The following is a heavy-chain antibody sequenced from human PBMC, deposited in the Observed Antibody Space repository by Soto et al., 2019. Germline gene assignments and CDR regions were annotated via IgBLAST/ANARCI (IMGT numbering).Heavy chain of an antibody. V-gene: IGHV3-33*01. D-gene: IGHD2-15*01. CDR1: GFTFKHYG. Sequence: QVQLVESGGGVVQPGTSLRLSCAASGFTFKHYGMHWVRQAPGKGLEWVAVIWHDGRRREFADSVQGRFATYRDNSKDTLYLQMDSLRVEDTAVYYCARDPGQDGQIDHWGLGTLVIVSS. CDR3: ARDPGQDGQIDH. J-gene: IGHJ4*02. CDR2: IWHDGRRR.